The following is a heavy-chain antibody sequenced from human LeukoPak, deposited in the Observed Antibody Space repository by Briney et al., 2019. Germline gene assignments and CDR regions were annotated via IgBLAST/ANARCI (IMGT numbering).Heavy chain of an antibody. J-gene: IGHJ4*02. CDR1: GGTFSSYT. V-gene: IGHV1-69*02. CDR3: ASVTMVRGGPYYFDY. D-gene: IGHD3-10*01. CDR2: IIPILGIS. Sequence: ASVKVSCKASGGTFSSYTISWVRQAPGQGLEWMGRIIPILGISNYAQKFQGRVTINADKSTSTAFMELSSLTSEDTAIYFCASVTMVRGGPYYFDYWGQGTLVTVSS.